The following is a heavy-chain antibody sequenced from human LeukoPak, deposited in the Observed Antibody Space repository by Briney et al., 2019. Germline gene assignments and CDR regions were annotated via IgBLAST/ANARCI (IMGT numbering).Heavy chain of an antibody. V-gene: IGHV4-59*10. CDR2: IYTSGST. J-gene: IGHJ6*03. Sequence: PSETLSLTCAVYGGSFSGYYWSWIRQPAGKGLEWIGRIYTSGSTNYNPSLKSRVTMSVDTSKNQFSLKLSSVTAADTAVYYCARGGSSCYGYYYYYMDVWGKGTTVTVSS. D-gene: IGHD6-13*01. CDR3: ARGGSSCYGYYYYYMDV. CDR1: GGSFSGYY.